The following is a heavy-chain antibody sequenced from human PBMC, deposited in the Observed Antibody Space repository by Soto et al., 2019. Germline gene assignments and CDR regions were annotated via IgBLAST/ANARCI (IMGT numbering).Heavy chain of an antibody. D-gene: IGHD2-15*01. V-gene: IGHV4-34*01. J-gene: IGHJ6*02. CDR2: VNHSGST. CDR3: ARDCSGGSCYSGGKYYYGMDV. CDR1: GGSFSGYY. Sequence: SETLSLTCAVYGGSFSGYYWSWIRQPPGKGLDWIGEVNHSGSTNYNPSLKSRVTISVDTSKNQFSLKLSSVTAADTAVYYCARDCSGGSCYSGGKYYYGMDVWGQGTTVTVSS.